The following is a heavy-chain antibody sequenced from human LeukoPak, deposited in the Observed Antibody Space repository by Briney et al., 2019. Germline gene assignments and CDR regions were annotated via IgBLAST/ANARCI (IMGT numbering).Heavy chain of an antibody. CDR3: ARGGVDYDFWSGT. CDR2: INPNSDGT. D-gene: IGHD3-3*01. CDR1: GYTFTGYY. J-gene: IGHJ5*02. Sequence: ASVKVSCKASGYTFTGYYMHWVRQAPGQGLEWMGWINPNSDGTNYAQKFQGRVTMTRDTSISTAYMELSRLRSDDTAVYYCARGGVDYDFWSGTWGQGTLVTVSS. V-gene: IGHV1-2*02.